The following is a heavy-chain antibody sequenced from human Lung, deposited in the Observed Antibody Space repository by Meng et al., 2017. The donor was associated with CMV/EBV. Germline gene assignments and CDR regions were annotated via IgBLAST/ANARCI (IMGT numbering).Heavy chain of an antibody. CDR1: GYTFSGHY. J-gene: IGHJ3*01. CDR3: SRGAPFFRDAFDL. V-gene: IGHV1-2*02. Sequence: GSXXVSXKASGYTFSGHYITWVRQAPGQGLEWMGWINPDSGGTRYSQKFQYRVTMTRDTSINTAYMELSRLRSDDTAVYYCSRGAPFFRDAFDLWGQGTMVTVSS. D-gene: IGHD3-16*01. CDR2: INPDSGGT.